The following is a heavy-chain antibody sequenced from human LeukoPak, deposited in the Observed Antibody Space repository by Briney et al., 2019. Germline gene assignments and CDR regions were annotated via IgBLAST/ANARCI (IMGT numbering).Heavy chain of an antibody. CDR1: GFTFSSYA. Sequence: GGSLRLSCAASGFTFSSYAMHWVRQAPGKGLEWVAVISYDGSNKYYADSVKGRFTISRDNSKNTLYLQMNSLRAEDTAVYYCAREALTDTTFGPYDYWGRGTLVTVSS. CDR2: ISYDGSNK. J-gene: IGHJ4*02. D-gene: IGHD4-17*01. CDR3: AREALTDTTFGPYDY. V-gene: IGHV3-30-3*01.